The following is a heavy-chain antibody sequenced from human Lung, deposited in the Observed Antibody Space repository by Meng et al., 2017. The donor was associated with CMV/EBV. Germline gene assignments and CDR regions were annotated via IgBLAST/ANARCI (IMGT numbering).Heavy chain of an antibody. CDR3: ARGYYYYDNSGYPTYFDF. CDR2: IYHRGTT. V-gene: IGHV4-4*02. CDR1: GGSISSTNW. Sequence: GSLRLSCAVSGGSISSTNWWSWVRQPPGKGLEWIGKIYHRGTTNYNPSLKSRVTMSVDKSNNQFSLKLTSVTAADTAVYYCARGYYYYDNSGYPTYFDFWGRGTLVTVSS. D-gene: IGHD3-22*01. J-gene: IGHJ2*01.